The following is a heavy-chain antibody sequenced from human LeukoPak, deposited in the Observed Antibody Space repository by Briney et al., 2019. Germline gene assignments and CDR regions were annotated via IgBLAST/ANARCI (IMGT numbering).Heavy chain of an antibody. D-gene: IGHD5-24*01. CDR3: ARGFYKTAARDGYNFLNWGSDYYYGMDV. J-gene: IGHJ6*02. V-gene: IGHV4-30-4*01. CDR1: GGSISSGDYY. CDR2: IYYSGST. Sequence: SETLSLTCTVSGGSISSGDYYWSWIRQPPGKGLEWIGYIYYSGSTYYNPSLKSRVTISVDTSKNQFSLKLSSVTAADTAVYYCARGFYKTAARDGYNFLNWGSDYYYGMDVWGQGTTVTVSS.